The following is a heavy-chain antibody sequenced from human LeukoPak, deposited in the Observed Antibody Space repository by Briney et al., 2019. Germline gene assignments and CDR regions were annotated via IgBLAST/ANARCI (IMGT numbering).Heavy chain of an antibody. CDR3: AKESGAPAWYFDL. J-gene: IGHJ2*01. V-gene: IGHV3-23*01. D-gene: IGHD6-25*01. CDR1: GFTFGDYA. Sequence: QAGGSLRLSCTASGFTFGDYAMSWFRQAPGKGLEWVSAISGSGGSTYYADSVKGRFTISRDNSKNTLYLQMNSLRAEDTAVYYCAKESGAPAWYFDLWGRGTLVTVSS. CDR2: ISGSGGST.